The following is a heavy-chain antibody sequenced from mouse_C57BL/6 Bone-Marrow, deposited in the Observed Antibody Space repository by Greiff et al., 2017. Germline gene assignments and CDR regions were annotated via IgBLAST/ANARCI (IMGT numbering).Heavy chain of an antibody. CDR3: TTMGDGYSWYFDV. Sequence: VQLKESGAELVRPGASVKLSCTASGFNIKDDYMHWVKQRPEQGLEWIGWIDPENGDTEYASKFQGKATITADTSSNTAYLQLSSLTSEDTAVYYCTTMGDGYSWYFDVWGTGTTVTVSS. CDR1: GFNIKDDY. V-gene: IGHV14-4*01. J-gene: IGHJ1*03. D-gene: IGHD2-3*01. CDR2: IDPENGDT.